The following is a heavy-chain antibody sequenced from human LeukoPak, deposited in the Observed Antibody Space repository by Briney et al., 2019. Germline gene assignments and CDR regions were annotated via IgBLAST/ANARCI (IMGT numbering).Heavy chain of an antibody. D-gene: IGHD2-15*01. CDR1: GFTFDDYA. V-gene: IGHV3-9*01. J-gene: IGHJ4*02. Sequence: GGSLRLSCAASGFTFDDYAMHWVRQAPGKGLEWISSISWNSGSIGYADSVKGRFTISRDNAENSLYLQMNSLRAEDTAVYYCARGKSGFCGGGSCRHYFDSWGQGTLVTVSS. CDR3: ARGKSGFCGGGSCRHYFDS. CDR2: ISWNSGSI.